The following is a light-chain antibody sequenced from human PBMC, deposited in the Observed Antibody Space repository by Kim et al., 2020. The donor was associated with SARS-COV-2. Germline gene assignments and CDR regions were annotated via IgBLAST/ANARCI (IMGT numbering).Light chain of an antibody. CDR2: GKN. CDR3: NSRDSSGNHYV. V-gene: IGLV3-19*01. J-gene: IGLJ1*01. Sequence: ALGRTVRITCQGDSLRSYYAIWYQQKPGQAPVLVIYGKNNRPSGIPDRFSGSSSGNTASLTITGAQAEDEADYYCNSRDSSGNHYVFGTGTKVTVL. CDR1: SLRSYY.